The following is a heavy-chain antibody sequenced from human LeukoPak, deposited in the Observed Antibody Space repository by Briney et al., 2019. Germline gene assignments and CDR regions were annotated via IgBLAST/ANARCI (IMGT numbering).Heavy chain of an antibody. CDR3: AHRGQWLGRYYFDY. J-gene: IGHJ4*02. V-gene: IGHV2-5*02. CDR2: IYWDDDK. D-gene: IGHD6-19*01. Sequence: ESGPTLVNPTQTLTLTCTFSGFSLSTSGVGVGWIRQPPGKALEWLALIYWDDDKRYSPSLKSRLTITKDTSKNQVVLTMTNMDPVDTATYYCAHRGQWLGRYYFDYWGQGTLVTVSS. CDR1: GFSLSTSGVG.